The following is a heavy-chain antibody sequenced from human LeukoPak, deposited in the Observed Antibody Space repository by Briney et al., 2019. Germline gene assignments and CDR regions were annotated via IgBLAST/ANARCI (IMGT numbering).Heavy chain of an antibody. CDR2: IYYSGST. CDR1: GGSISSYY. CDR3: ATLRRDGFDGMDV. J-gene: IGHJ6*02. Sequence: SETLSLTCTVSGGSISSYYWSWIRQPPGKGLEWIGYIYYSGSTNYNPSLKSRVTISVDTSKNQFSLKLSSVTAADTAVYYCATLRRDGFDGMDVWGQGTTVTVSS. D-gene: IGHD5-24*01. V-gene: IGHV4-59*12.